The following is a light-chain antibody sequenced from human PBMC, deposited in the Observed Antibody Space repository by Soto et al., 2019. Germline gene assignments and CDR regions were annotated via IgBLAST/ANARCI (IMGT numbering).Light chain of an antibody. J-gene: IGKJ2*01. CDR2: TAS. CDR3: QQSYSTPHT. V-gene: IGKV1-39*01. Sequence: DILMTQSPSSLSASVGDRVTIACRASQSISSYLNWYQQKPGKAPKLLIFTASSLQSGVPSRFTGSGSGTDFTLTISSLQPEDFATYYCQQSYSTPHTVGQGTKLEIK. CDR1: QSISSY.